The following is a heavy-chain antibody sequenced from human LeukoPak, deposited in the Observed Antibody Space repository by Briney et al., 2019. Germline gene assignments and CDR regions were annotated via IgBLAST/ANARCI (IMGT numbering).Heavy chain of an antibody. CDR3: ASSVLSFGDY. J-gene: IGHJ4*02. CDR1: GFTISNYW. CDR2: IKQDGSEK. Sequence: PGGSLRLSCAASGFTISNYWMSWVRQAPRKGLEWVANIKQDGSEKYYVDSVKGRFTISRDNAKNSLYLQMNSLRAEDTAVYYCASSVLSFGDYWGQGILVTVPS. D-gene: IGHD3-10*01. V-gene: IGHV3-7*03.